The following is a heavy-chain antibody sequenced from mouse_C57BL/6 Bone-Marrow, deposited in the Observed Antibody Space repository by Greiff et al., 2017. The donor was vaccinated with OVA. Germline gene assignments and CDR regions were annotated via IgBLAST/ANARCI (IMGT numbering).Heavy chain of an antibody. CDR3: THFGWAMDY. D-gene: IGHD3-3*01. CDR1: GYTFTDYE. V-gene: IGHV1-15*01. CDR2: IDPETGGT. Sequence: VQLQQSGAELVRPGASVTLSCKASGYTFTDYEMHWVKQTPVHGLEWIGAIDPETGGTAYNQKFKGKATLTADKSSSTAYMELRSLTSEDSAVYYGTHFGWAMDYWCQGTSVTVSA. J-gene: IGHJ4*01.